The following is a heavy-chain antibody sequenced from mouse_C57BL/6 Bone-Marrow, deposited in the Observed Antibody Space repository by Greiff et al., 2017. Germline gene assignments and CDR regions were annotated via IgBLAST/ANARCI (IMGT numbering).Heavy chain of an antibody. Sequence: VQRVESGPGLVQPSQSLSITCTVSGFSLTSYGVHWVRQPPGKGLEWLGVIWSGGSTDYNDAFISRLSISKDNSKCQVFFKMNSLQADDTAIYYCAKIADYAMDYWCQGTSVTVSS. V-gene: IGHV2-4*01. J-gene: IGHJ4*01. CDR3: AKIADYAMDY. CDR2: IWSGGST. CDR1: GFSLTSYG.